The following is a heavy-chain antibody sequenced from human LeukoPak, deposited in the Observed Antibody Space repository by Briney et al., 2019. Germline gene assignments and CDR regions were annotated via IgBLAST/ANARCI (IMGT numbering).Heavy chain of an antibody. Sequence: GGSLRLSCAASGFTFSSYGMHWVRQAPGKGLEWVAFIRYDGSNKYYADSVKGRFTISRDNSKNTLYLQMSSLRAEDTAVYYCAKDTYYYDSSGYPIDYWGQGTLVTVSS. J-gene: IGHJ4*02. V-gene: IGHV3-30*02. CDR1: GFTFSSYG. D-gene: IGHD3-22*01. CDR3: AKDTYYYDSSGYPIDY. CDR2: IRYDGSNK.